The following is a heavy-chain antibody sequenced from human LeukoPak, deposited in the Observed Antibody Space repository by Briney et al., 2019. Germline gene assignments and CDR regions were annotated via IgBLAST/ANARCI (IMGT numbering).Heavy chain of an antibody. CDR3: ARITFVVEGYGMDV. CDR2: IYYSGST. D-gene: IGHD2-21*01. CDR1: GGSISSSSYY. V-gene: IGHV4-39*07. J-gene: IGHJ6*02. Sequence: SETLALTCTVSGGSISSSSYYWGWIRQPPGKGLEWIGSIYYSGSTYYNPSLKSRVTISVDTSKNQFSLRLSSVTAADTAVYYCARITFVVEGYGMDVWGQGTTVTVSS.